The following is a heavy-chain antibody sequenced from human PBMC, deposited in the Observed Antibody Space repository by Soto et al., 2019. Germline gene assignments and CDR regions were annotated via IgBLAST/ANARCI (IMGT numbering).Heavy chain of an antibody. CDR3: ARVFITGTTRAWNWFDP. D-gene: IGHD1-7*01. CDR1: GGTFSCYA. CDR2: IIPIFGTA. J-gene: IGHJ5*02. Sequence: QVQLVQSGAEVKKPGSSVKVSCKASGGTFSCYAISWVRQAPGQGLEWMGGIIPIFGTANYAQKFQGRVTITADKSTSTAYMELSSLRSEDTAVYYCARVFITGTTRAWNWFDPWGQGTLVTVSS. V-gene: IGHV1-69*06.